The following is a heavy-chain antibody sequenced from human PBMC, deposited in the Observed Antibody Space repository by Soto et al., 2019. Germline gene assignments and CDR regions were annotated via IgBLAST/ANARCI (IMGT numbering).Heavy chain of an antibody. D-gene: IGHD2-15*01. CDR2: IYHSGTT. CDR3: ARHVAVPRTRGFDY. V-gene: IGHV4-4*02. CDR1: GASISDNW. Sequence: QVQLQESGPGLVKPSGTLSLTCAVSGASISDNWWSWVRQPPGKGLEWIGEIYHSGTTTYNPSLNSLGIISVDKAASQISLTLNSVTAADTAIYYCARHVAVPRTRGFDYWGQGTPVTVSS. J-gene: IGHJ4*02.